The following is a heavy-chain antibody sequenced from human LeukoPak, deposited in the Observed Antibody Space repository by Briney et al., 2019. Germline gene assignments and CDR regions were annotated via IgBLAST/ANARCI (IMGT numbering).Heavy chain of an antibody. CDR2: INHSGST. J-gene: IGHJ3*02. D-gene: IGHD3-22*01. V-gene: IGHV4-34*01. Sequence: SETLSLTCAVYGGSFSGYYWSWIRQPPGRGLEWIGEINHSGSTNYNPSLKSRVTISVDTSKNQFSLKLSSVTAADTAVYYCARTYYYDSRGGFDIWGQGTMVTVSS. CDR1: GGSFSGYY. CDR3: ARTYYYDSRGGFDI.